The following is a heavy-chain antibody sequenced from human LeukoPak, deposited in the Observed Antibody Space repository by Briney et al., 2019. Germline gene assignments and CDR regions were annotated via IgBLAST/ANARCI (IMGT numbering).Heavy chain of an antibody. CDR1: GFTFSSYA. J-gene: IGHJ4*02. D-gene: IGHD4-23*01. CDR2: ISGSGGST. CDR3: AKDLAATVVNFDY. V-gene: IGHV3-23*01. Sequence: PGGSLRLSCAASGFTFSSYAMSWVRQAPGEGLEWVSAISGSGGSTYYADSVKGRFTISRDNSKNTLYLQMNSLRAEDTAVYYCAKDLAATVVNFDYWGQGTLVTVSS.